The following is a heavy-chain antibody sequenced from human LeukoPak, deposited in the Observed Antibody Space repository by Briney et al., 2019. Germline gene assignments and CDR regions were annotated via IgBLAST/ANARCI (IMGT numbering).Heavy chain of an antibody. D-gene: IGHD5-24*01. Sequence: GASLRLSCAASGFTFSSYEMNWVRQAPGKGLEWVSYISSSGSTIYYADSVKGRFTISRDNAKNLLYLQMNSLRAEEKACYYCAVATIKDYFDYWGQGTLVTVSS. V-gene: IGHV3-48*03. J-gene: IGHJ4*02. CDR3: AVATIKDYFDY. CDR2: ISSSGSTI. CDR1: GFTFSSYE.